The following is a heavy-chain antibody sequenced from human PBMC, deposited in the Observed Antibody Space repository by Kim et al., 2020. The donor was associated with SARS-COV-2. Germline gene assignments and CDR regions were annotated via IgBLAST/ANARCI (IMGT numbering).Heavy chain of an antibody. CDR2: IYHSGST. Sequence: SETLSLTCTVSGYSISSGYYWGWIRQPPGKGLEWIGSIYHSGSTYYNPSLKSRVTISVDTSKNQFSLKLSSVTAADTAVYYCARPSGYGGKTPYFDYWG. CDR3: ARPSGYGGKTPYFDY. CDR1: GYSISSGYY. J-gene: IGHJ4*01. D-gene: IGHD4-17*01. V-gene: IGHV4-38-2*02.